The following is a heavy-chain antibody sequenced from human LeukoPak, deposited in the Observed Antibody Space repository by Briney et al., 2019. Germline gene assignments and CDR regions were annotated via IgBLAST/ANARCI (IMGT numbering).Heavy chain of an antibody. V-gene: IGHV1-18*01. CDR2: ISPYNGNT. D-gene: IGHD2-21*01. CDR1: GYTFTSYG. J-gene: IGHJ4*02. Sequence: ASVKVSCKASGYTFTSYGISWVRQAPGQGLEWMGWISPYNGNTNYAPKLQGRVTMTTDTATSTTYMELTSLTSDDTAVYYCARDRQCGYWGQGTLVTVSS. CDR3: ARDRQCGY.